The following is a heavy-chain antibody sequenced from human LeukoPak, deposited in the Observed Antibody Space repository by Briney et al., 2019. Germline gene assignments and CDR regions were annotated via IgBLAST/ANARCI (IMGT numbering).Heavy chain of an antibody. Sequence: PSETLSLTCTVSGGSVSSGSSYWSWIRQPPGKGLEWIGYIYHGGNSNYNPSLKSRVTISIDTSKNQFSLKLSSVTAADTAVYYCARVRRELELQYYYYYSMDVWGKGTTVTVSS. J-gene: IGHJ6*03. V-gene: IGHV4-61*01. CDR3: ARVRRELELQYYYYYSMDV. CDR2: IYHGGNS. D-gene: IGHD1-7*01. CDR1: GGSVSSGSSY.